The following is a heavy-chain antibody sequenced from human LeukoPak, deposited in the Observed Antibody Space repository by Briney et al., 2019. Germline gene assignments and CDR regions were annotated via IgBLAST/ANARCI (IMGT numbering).Heavy chain of an antibody. CDR2: ISSSGSTI. CDR3: ARDPYSGTYGDTYYYYMDV. V-gene: IGHV3-48*03. CDR1: GFTFSSYE. J-gene: IGHJ6*03. D-gene: IGHD1-26*01. Sequence: GSLRLSCAASGFTFSSYEMNWVRQAPGKGLGWVSYISSSGSTIYYAESVKGRFTISRDNAKNSLYLRMNSLRAEDTAVYYCARDPYSGTYGDTYYYYMDVWGKGTTVTISS.